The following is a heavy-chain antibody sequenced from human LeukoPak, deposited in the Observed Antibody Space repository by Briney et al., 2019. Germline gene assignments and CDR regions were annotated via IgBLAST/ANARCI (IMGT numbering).Heavy chain of an antibody. J-gene: IGHJ4*02. V-gene: IGHV4-59*01. D-gene: IGHD4-17*01. CDR1: DGSNTNDD. CDR3: ARGYGDFRVEGRYFHS. CDR2: VHYSGTA. Sequence: SETLSLTCTVSDGSNTNDDWSWVQQPPGKGLEFIGHVHYSGTANYKPSLRSRVTISIATSKQQFFLKLKSVTAANTAVYYCARGYGDFRVEGRYFHSWGQGTLVTVSS.